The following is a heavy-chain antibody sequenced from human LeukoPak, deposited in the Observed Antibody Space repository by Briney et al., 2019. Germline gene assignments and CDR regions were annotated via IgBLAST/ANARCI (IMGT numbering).Heavy chain of an antibody. CDR2: IYGGGRT. Sequence: GESLTLSCSASGFTVSSNYMNWVRKAPRKGREGGSVIYGGGRTYYADSVKGQFNISTDNSTTTLYLQMNRLRAEDTAVYYCARLYSSSHNPWFDPWGQETLVTVP. V-gene: IGHV3-53*01. CDR1: GFTVSSNY. D-gene: IGHD6-13*01. CDR3: ARLYSSSHNPWFDP. J-gene: IGHJ5*02.